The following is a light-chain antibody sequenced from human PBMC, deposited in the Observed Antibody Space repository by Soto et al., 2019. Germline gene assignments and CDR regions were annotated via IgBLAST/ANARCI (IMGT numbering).Light chain of an antibody. CDR3: QAWDSSTEV. CDR1: KLGDKD. CDR2: QDN. Sequence: SYELTQAPSVSVSQGQTASITCYGDKLGDKDVCWYQQKPGQSPVLVIYQDNKRPSGIPERFSGSNSGNTATLTISGTPALDEADYYFQAWDSSTEVFGGGTQLSVL. V-gene: IGLV3-1*01. J-gene: IGLJ2*01.